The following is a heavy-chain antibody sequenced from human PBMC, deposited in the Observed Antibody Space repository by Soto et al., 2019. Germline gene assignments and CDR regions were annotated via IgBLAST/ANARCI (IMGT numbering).Heavy chain of an antibody. Sequence: QLQLQESGPGLVKPSETLSLTCTVSSGSISSSSSYWGWIRQPPGKGLEWIGSIYYSGNTYYNPSLKSRVTISXXXXKXXXXLXXXXXXXXXXXXXXCGAQDYGAKGYYFETWGQGTLVTVSS. CDR3: GAQDYGAKGYYFET. CDR2: IYYSGNT. V-gene: IGHV4-39*01. J-gene: IGHJ4*02. CDR1: SGSISSSSSY. D-gene: IGHD4-17*01.